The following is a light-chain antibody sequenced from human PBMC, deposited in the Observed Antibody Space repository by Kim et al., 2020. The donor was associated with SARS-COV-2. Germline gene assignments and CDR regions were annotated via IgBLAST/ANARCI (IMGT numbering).Light chain of an antibody. CDR3: QHYSNWPPWT. Sequence: SPGKSITTSCRASQSLSNNLAWYQQKPGQAPRLLIYGASTRATGIPARFSGRGSGTEFSLTISSLQSEDFAVYYCQHYSNWPPWTFGQGTKVDIK. J-gene: IGKJ1*01. CDR1: QSLSNN. V-gene: IGKV3-15*01. CDR2: GAS.